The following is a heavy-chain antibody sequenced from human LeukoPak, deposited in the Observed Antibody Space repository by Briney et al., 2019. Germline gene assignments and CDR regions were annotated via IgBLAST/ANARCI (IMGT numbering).Heavy chain of an antibody. J-gene: IGHJ4*02. V-gene: IGHV4-59*01. D-gene: IGHD5-24*01. CDR3: ARVGGYNSPLDY. CDR2: IYYSGST. CDR1: GGSISGYY. Sequence: SETLSLTCTVSGGSISGYYWSWIRQPPGKGLEWIGYIYYSGSTNYNPSLKSRVTMSVDTSKNQFSLRLSSVTAADTAMYYCARVGGYNSPLDYWGQGTLVTVSS.